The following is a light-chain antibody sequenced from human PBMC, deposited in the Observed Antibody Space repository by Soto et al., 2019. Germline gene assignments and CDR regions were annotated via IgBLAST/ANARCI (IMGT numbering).Light chain of an antibody. CDR3: QHYNSYSEA. V-gene: IGKV1-5*03. Sequence: DIQMTQSPSTLSATAGERVTITCRASQSISAWLDWYQQKPGKAPKLLIYKASTLKSGVPSRFSGSGSGTEFTLTISSLQPDQFATYYCQHYNSYSEAFGQGTKVDIK. CDR2: KAS. CDR1: QSISAW. J-gene: IGKJ1*01.